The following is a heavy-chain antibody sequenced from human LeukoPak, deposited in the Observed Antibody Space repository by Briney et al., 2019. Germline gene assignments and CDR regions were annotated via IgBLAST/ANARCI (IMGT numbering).Heavy chain of an antibody. Sequence: PSETLSLTCTVSGGSISSGGYYWRWIRQHPGKGLEWIGYIYYSGSTYYNPSLKSRVTISVDTSKNQFSLKLSSVTAADTAVYYCARDYGGNQPYWYFDLWGRGTLVTVSS. J-gene: IGHJ2*01. V-gene: IGHV4-31*03. D-gene: IGHD4-23*01. CDR1: GGSISSGGYY. CDR3: ARDYGGNQPYWYFDL. CDR2: IYYSGST.